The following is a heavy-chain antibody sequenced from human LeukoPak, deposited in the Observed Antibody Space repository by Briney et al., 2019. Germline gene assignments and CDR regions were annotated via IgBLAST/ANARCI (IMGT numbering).Heavy chain of an antibody. D-gene: IGHD6-13*01. J-gene: IGHJ6*02. V-gene: IGHV4-59*01. CDR3: ARSTPRYSSSWYAGMDV. Sequence: PSETLSLTCTVSGGSISSYYWSWIRQPPGKGLEWIGYIHYSGSTNYNPSLKSRVTISVDTSKNQFSLKLSSVTAADTAVYYCARSTPRYSSSWYAGMDVWGQGTTVTVSS. CDR2: IHYSGST. CDR1: GGSISSYY.